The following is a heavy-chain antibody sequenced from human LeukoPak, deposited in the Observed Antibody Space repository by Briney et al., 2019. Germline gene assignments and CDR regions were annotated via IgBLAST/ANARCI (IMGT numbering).Heavy chain of an antibody. CDR2: IIPILGIA. J-gene: IGHJ4*02. CDR1: GGTFSSYA. D-gene: IGHD3-10*01. CDR3: ARDPLKDGSGSYMD. Sequence: ASVKVSCKASGGTFSSYAISWVRQAPGQGLEWMGRIIPILGIANYAQKFQGRVTITADESTSTAYMELSSLRSEDTAVYYCARDPLKDGSGSYMDWGQGTLVTVSS. V-gene: IGHV1-69*04.